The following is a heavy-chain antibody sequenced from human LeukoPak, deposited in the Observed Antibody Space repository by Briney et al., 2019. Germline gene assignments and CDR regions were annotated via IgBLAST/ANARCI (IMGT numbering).Heavy chain of an antibody. D-gene: IGHD3-10*01. CDR2: INTNTGNP. J-gene: IGHJ6*03. CDR3: ARGGGQFYYGSGSYSHYYMDV. Sequence: VASVKVSCKASGYTFTGYYMHWVRQAPGQGLEWMGWINTNTGNPTYAQGFTGRFVFSLDTSVSTVSTAYLQISSLKAEDTAVYYCARGGGQFYYGSGSYSHYYMDVWGKGTTVTVSS. CDR1: GYTFTGYY. V-gene: IGHV7-4-1*02.